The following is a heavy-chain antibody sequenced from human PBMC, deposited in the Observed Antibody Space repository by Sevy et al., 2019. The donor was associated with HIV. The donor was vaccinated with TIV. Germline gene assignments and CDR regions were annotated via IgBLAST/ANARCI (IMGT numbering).Heavy chain of an antibody. D-gene: IGHD5-12*01. CDR3: ARGGMATSTGDFDY. CDR1: GGSISSSSYY. V-gene: IGHV4-39*01. CDR2: IYYSGST. Sequence: SETLSLTCTVSGGSISSSSYYWGWIRQPPGKGLEWIGSIYYSGSTYYNPSLKSRVTISVDTSKNQFSLKLSSVTAADTAVYYCARGGMATSTGDFDYWGQGTLVTVSS. J-gene: IGHJ4*02.